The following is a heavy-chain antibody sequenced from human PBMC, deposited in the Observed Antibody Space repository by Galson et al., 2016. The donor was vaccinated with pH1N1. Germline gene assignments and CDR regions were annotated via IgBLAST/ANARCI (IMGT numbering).Heavy chain of an antibody. Sequence: SLRLSCAASGFTFSGSAMHWVRQASGKGLEWVGRIRSKADSYASAYAASVEVRFTISRDDSKNTAYLQMNSLKTEDTAVYYCTRPNSVSYEEFWFDPWGQGTLVTVSS. V-gene: IGHV3-73*01. J-gene: IGHJ5*02. CDR2: IRSKADSYAS. CDR3: TRPNSVSYEEFWFDP. D-gene: IGHD1-26*01. CDR1: GFTFSGSA.